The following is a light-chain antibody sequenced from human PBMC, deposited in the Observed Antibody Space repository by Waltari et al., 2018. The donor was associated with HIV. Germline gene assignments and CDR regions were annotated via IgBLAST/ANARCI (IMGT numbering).Light chain of an antibody. CDR2: DVR. J-gene: IGLJ3*02. CDR1: SSDVGAYNF. Sequence: QSALTQPASVSGSPGQSITISCTGTSSDVGAYNFVSWYQQHPGKAPKLMIYDVRSRPSGVSDRFSGSKSGNTASLTISGLQAEDEADYYCGSYTSSSTLVFGGGTKLTVL. V-gene: IGLV2-14*03. CDR3: GSYTSSSTLV.